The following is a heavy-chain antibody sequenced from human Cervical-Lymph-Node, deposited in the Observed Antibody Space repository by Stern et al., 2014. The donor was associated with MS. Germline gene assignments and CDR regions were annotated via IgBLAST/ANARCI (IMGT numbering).Heavy chain of an antibody. Sequence: EVQLVESGAELIRPGESLKISCKGSGFKFSIYWIAWVRQMPGKGLEWRGVRYPVDSESRYSPSLQAQCPMSADKSTSTAYLQWSSLNASDTAMYFCARQTTAWASDVWGQGTLVTVSS. CDR3: ARQTTAWASDV. D-gene: IGHD1-14*01. J-gene: IGHJ4*02. CDR2: RYPVDSES. CDR1: GFKFSIYW. V-gene: IGHV5-51*01.